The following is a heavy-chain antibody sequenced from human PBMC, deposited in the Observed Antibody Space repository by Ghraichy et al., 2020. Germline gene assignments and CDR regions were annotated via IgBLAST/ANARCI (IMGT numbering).Heavy chain of an antibody. D-gene: IGHD6-19*01. J-gene: IGHJ4*02. CDR1: GYTFTTYG. V-gene: IGHV1-18*01. CDR3: ARVGYSNGCYYFDY. CDR2: ISAYNGNT. Sequence: ASVKVSCKPSGYTFTTYGISWVRQAPGQGLEWMGWISAYNGNTNYAQKLQGRVTMTTDTSTTTAYMELRSLRSDDTAVYYCARVGYSNGCYYFDYWGQGTLVTVSS.